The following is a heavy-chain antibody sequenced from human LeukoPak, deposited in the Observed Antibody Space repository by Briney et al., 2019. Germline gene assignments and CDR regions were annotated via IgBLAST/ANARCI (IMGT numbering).Heavy chain of an antibody. CDR1: GGSISSYY. J-gene: IGHJ3*02. CDR2: IYYSGST. Sequence: PSETLSLTCTVSGGSISSYYWSWIRQPPGKGLEWIGYIYYSGSTNYNPSLKSRVTIPVDTSKNQFSLKLSSVTAADTAVYYCARGPDYYDSSGYYGDAFDIWGQGTMVTVSS. D-gene: IGHD3-22*01. V-gene: IGHV4-59*01. CDR3: ARGPDYYDSSGYYGDAFDI.